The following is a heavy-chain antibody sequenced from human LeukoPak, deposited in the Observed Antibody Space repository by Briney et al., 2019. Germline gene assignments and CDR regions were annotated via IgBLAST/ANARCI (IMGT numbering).Heavy chain of an antibody. J-gene: IGHJ4*02. CDR1: GYTFTGYY. V-gene: IGHV1-2*02. Sequence: ASVKVSCKASGYTFTGYYIHWVRQAPGQGLQWMGWINPNSGGTNYAQKFQGRVTMTRDTSISTAYMELSRLRSDDTAVYYCTRTTYCSSTSCRKDFDYWGQGTLVTVSS. CDR3: TRTTYCSSTSCRKDFDY. CDR2: INPNSGGT. D-gene: IGHD2-2*01.